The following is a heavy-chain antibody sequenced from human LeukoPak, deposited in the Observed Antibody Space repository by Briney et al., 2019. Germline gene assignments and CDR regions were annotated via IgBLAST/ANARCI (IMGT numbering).Heavy chain of an antibody. CDR2: INSDGSST. D-gene: IGHD3-16*02. CDR1: GFTFGSYW. V-gene: IGHV3-74*01. CDR3: ARVADYVWGNYRHLDY. J-gene: IGHJ4*02. Sequence: GGSLRLSCAASGFTFGSYWMHWVRQAPGKGLVWVSRINSDGSSTSYADSVKGRFTISRDNAKNSLYLQMNSLRAEDTAIYYCARVADYVWGNYRHLDYWGQGTLVTVSS.